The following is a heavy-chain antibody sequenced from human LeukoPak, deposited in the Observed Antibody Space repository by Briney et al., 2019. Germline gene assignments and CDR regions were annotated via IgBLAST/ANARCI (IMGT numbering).Heavy chain of an antibody. D-gene: IGHD3-22*01. J-gene: IGHJ4*02. V-gene: IGHV4-61*08. CDR1: GGSVSSADYY. CDR3: ARVRYYYDSSGYYLDY. CDR2: IYHTGSN. Sequence: SETLSLTCTVSGGSVSSADYYWSWIRHPPGKTLEWIGYIYHTGSNNYKYSLKSRVTISLDTSKNRFSLRLTSMTAADTAIYYCARVRYYYDSSGYYLDYWGQGTLVTVSS.